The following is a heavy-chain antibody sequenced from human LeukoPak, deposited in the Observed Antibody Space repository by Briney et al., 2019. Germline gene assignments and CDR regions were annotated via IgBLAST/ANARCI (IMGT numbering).Heavy chain of an antibody. CDR3: AREEDRSGD. Sequence: SETLSLTCTVSGGSISSSNYYWVWIRQPPGQGLEWIGSIYYRGNAYYNPSLKSRVTISVDTSKNQFSLSLSSVTAADTAVYYCAREEDRSGDWGQGTLVTVTS. V-gene: IGHV4-39*07. J-gene: IGHJ4*02. D-gene: IGHD3-22*01. CDR2: IYYRGNA. CDR1: GGSISSSNYY.